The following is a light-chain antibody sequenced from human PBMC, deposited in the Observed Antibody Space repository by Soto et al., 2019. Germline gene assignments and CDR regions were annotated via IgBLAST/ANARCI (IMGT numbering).Light chain of an antibody. J-gene: IGKJ1*01. V-gene: IGKV3-11*01. Sequence: EIVLTQSPGTLSLSPGERATLSCRASQSISSNLAWYQQKPGQAPRLLIYGASTRATGIPARFSGSGSGTDFTLTISSLEPEDFAVYYCQQRSNWPTFGQGSKAAIK. CDR1: QSISSN. CDR3: QQRSNWPT. CDR2: GAS.